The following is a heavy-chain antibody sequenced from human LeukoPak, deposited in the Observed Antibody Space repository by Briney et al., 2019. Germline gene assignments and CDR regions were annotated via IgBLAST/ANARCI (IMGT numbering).Heavy chain of an antibody. J-gene: IGHJ4*02. Sequence: GGSLRLSCAASAFTFSSYAIHWVRQAPGKGLEWVAVISNDGSNKYYADSVKGRFTISRDNSKNTLYLQMNSLRAEDTAVYYCAKRGERGSFYFDYWGQGTLVTVSS. CDR1: AFTFSSYA. CDR2: ISNDGSNK. V-gene: IGHV3-30-3*02. D-gene: IGHD5-12*01. CDR3: AKRGERGSFYFDY.